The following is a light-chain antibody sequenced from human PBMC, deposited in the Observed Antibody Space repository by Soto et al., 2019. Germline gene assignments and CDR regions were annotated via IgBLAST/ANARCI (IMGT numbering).Light chain of an antibody. J-gene: IGKJ1*01. CDR1: QSVSSN. CDR3: QQYNNWPPVT. Sequence: EIVMTQSPATLSVSPGERATLSCRASQSVSSNLAWYQQKPGQAPRLLIYGASTRATGIPARFRGSGSGTEFTLTISSLESEDFAVYYCQQYNNWPPVTFGQGTKVDIK. CDR2: GAS. V-gene: IGKV3-15*01.